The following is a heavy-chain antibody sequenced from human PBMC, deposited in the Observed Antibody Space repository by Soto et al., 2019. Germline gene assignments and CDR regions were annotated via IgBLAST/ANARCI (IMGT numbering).Heavy chain of an antibody. V-gene: IGHV3-23*01. CDR3: AKDFRQQIVTSPIDY. J-gene: IGHJ4*02. CDR1: GFTFSSYA. D-gene: IGHD4-4*01. CDR2: ISGSGGST. Sequence: GGSLRLSCAASGFTFSSYAMSWVRQAPGKGLEWVSAISGSGGSTYYADSVKGRFAISRDNSKNTLYLQMNSLRAEDTAVYYCAKDFRQQIVTSPIDYWGQGTLVTVSS.